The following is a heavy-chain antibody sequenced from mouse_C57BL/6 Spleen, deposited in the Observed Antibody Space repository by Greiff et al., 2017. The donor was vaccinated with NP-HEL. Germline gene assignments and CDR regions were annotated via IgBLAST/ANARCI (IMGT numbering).Heavy chain of an antibody. CDR3: TRTLTQAWFAY. J-gene: IGHJ3*01. CDR2: IRNKANNHAT. CDR1: GFTFSDPW. D-gene: IGHD3-2*02. Sequence: EVQLVESGGGLVQPGGSMKLSCAASGFTFSDPWMDWVRQSPEKGLEWVAEIRNKANNHATYYAESVKGRFTISRDDSKSSVYLQMNSLRAEDTGIYYCTRTLTQAWFAYWGQGTLVTVSA. V-gene: IGHV6-6*01.